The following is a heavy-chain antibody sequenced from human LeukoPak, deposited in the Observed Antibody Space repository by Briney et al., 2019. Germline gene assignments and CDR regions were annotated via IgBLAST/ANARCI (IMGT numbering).Heavy chain of an antibody. CDR2: IIPTFGTA. V-gene: IGHV1-69*05. CDR3: ARGTAVDLYYYYKDV. J-gene: IGHJ6*03. CDR1: GGTFSSYA. D-gene: IGHD5-18*01. Sequence: SVKVSCKASGGTFSSYAISWVRQAPGQGLEWMGGIIPTFGTANYAQKFQGRVTITTDESTSTAYMELSSLRSEDTAVYYCARGTAVDLYYYYKDVWGKGTTVNVSS.